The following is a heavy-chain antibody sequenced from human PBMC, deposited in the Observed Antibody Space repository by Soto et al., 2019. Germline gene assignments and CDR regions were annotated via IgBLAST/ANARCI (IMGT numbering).Heavy chain of an antibody. V-gene: IGHV3-11*01. D-gene: IGHD6-13*01. Sequence: PGGSLRLSCAASGFTFSDYYMSWIRQAPGKGLEWVSYISSSGSTIYYADSVKGRFTISRDNAKNSLYLQMNSLRAEDTAVYYCARDLLPSWSWKNFYYYYGMDVWGQGTTVTVSS. CDR3: ARDLLPSWSWKNFYYYYGMDV. CDR2: ISSSGSTI. J-gene: IGHJ6*02. CDR1: GFTFSDYY.